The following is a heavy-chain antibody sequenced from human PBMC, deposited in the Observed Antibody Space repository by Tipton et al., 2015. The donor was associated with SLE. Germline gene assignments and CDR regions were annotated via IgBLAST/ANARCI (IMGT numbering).Heavy chain of an antibody. J-gene: IGHJ4*02. V-gene: IGHV4-39*07. Sequence: TLSLTCTVSGDSISSSSYYCGWIRQPPGTGLEWIGSMYYSGNTYYNPSLKSRVTISVDTSKNQLSLKLTSVTAADTAVYYCGRCRSSRSYFDYWGQGTLVTVSS. CDR1: GDSISSSSYY. CDR3: GRCRSSRSYFDY. CDR2: MYYSGNT. D-gene: IGHD6-13*01.